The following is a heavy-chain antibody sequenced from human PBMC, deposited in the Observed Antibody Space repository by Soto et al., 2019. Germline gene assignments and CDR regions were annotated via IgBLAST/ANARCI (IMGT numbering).Heavy chain of an antibody. D-gene: IGHD3-10*01. Sequence: SETLSLTWAVSGGSISSGGYCWSWIRQPPGKGLECIGYIYHSVSTYYNPSLKSRVTISVDRSKNQFSLKLNSVTAADTAVYYCARARITMIRGVIIDCWGQGTLVTVSS. V-gene: IGHV4-30-2*01. J-gene: IGHJ4*02. CDR1: GGSISSGGYC. CDR2: IYHSVST. CDR3: ARARITMIRGVIIDC.